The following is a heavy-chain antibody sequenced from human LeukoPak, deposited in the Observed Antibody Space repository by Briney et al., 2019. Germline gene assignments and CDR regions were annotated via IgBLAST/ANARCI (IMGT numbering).Heavy chain of an antibody. CDR2: INPSGGST. CDR3: ARGGITIFGVVNVLDY. CDR1: GYTFTSYY. Sequence: ASVKVSCKASGYTFTSYYMHWVRQAPGQGLEWMGIINPSGGSTSYAQKFQGRVTMTTDTSTSTAYMELRSLRSDDTAVYYCARGGITIFGVVNVLDYWGQGTLVTVSS. V-gene: IGHV1-46*01. J-gene: IGHJ4*02. D-gene: IGHD3-3*01.